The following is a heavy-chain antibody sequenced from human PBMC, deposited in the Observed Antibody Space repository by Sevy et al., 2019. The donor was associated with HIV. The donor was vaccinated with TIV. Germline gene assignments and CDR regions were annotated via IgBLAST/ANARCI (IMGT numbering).Heavy chain of an antibody. D-gene: IGHD6-13*01. J-gene: IGHJ6*02. CDR2: ISCNGADI. V-gene: IGHV3-9*01. CDR1: NLTFEDYA. Sequence: GGSLRLSCAASNLTFEDYAMHWVRRAPGKGLEWISGISCNGADIGFAGSVKGRFTISRDNAKSSVYLQINSLTPEDTGVYYCAKGQQLITQSGSYFYYGMNVWGQGTTVTVSS. CDR3: AKGQQLITQSGSYFYYGMNV.